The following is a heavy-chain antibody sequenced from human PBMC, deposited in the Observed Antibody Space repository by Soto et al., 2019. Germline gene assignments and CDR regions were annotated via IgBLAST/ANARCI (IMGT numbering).Heavy chain of an antibody. D-gene: IGHD3-22*01. Sequence: SGPTLVNPTQTLTLTCTFSGFSLSTSGMCVSWIRQPPGKALEWLALIDWDDDKYYSTSLKTRLTISKDTSKNQVVLTMTNMDPVDTATYYCARDAYYYDSSGYTSGYYYYGMDVWGKGTTVTVSS. CDR3: ARDAYYYDSSGYTSGYYYYGMDV. J-gene: IGHJ6*04. CDR1: GFSLSTSGMC. V-gene: IGHV2-70*01. CDR2: IDWDDDK.